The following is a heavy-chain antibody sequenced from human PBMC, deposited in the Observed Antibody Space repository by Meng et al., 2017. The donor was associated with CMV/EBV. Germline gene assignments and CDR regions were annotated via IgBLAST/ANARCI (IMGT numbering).Heavy chain of an antibody. CDR3: VRHPSSSWFNWFDP. D-gene: IGHD6-13*01. CDR2: IYPGDSDT. Sequence: GSLRLSCKGSGYSFTHYWIGWVRQMPGKGLEWMGIIYPGDSDTRYSPSFQGQVTISADKSITTAYLQWSSLKASDTAMYFCVRHPSSSWFNWFDPWGQGTLVTVSS. CDR1: GYSFTHYW. J-gene: IGHJ5*02. V-gene: IGHV5-51*01.